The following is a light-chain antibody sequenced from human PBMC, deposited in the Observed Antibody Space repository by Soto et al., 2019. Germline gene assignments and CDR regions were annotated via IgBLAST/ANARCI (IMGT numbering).Light chain of an antibody. CDR1: QSISNW. V-gene: IGKV1-5*01. Sequence: DIQMTQSPSTLSASVGDRVTITCRASQSISNWLAWYQQKPGKAPTLLIYDVSRLESGVPSRFSGSGSGTEFTLTISSLQPEDFATYYCLQHNSYPLTFGGGTKVDI. J-gene: IGKJ4*01. CDR2: DVS. CDR3: LQHNSYPLT.